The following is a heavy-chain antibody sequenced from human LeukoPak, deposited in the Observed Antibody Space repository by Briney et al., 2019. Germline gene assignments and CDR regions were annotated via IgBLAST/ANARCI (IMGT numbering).Heavy chain of an antibody. CDR2: ISAYNGNT. CDR1: GYTFTSYG. Sequence: ASVKVSYKASGYTFTSYGISWVRQAPGQGLEWMGWISAYNGNTNYAQKLQGRVTMTTDTSTSTAYMELRSLRSDDTAVYYCAREANPIAVAGKEDYYYYYGMDVWGQGTTVTVSS. V-gene: IGHV1-18*01. CDR3: AREANPIAVAGKEDYYYYYGMDV. J-gene: IGHJ6*02. D-gene: IGHD6-19*01.